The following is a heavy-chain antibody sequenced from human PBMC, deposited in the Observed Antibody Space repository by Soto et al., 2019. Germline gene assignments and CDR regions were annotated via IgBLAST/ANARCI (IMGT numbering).Heavy chain of an antibody. D-gene: IGHD3-16*02. Sequence: GASVKVSCKASGYTFTSYGISWVRQAPGQGLEWMGWVSAYNGNTNYAQKLQGRVTMTTDTSTSTAYMELRSLRSDDTAVYYCARHYYYVWGSYRQDNYFDYWGHGTLVTVSS. J-gene: IGHJ4*01. V-gene: IGHV1-18*04. CDR3: ARHYYYVWGSYRQDNYFDY. CDR1: GYTFTSYG. CDR2: VSAYNGNT.